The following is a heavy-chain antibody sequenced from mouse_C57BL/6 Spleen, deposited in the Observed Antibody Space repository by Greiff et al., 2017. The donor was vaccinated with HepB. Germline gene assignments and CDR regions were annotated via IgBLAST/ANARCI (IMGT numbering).Heavy chain of an antibody. CDR3: TRRGHYYGSNYAMDY. D-gene: IGHD1-1*01. V-gene: IGHV1-15*01. Sequence: VQLQQSGAELVRPGASVTLSCKASGYTFTDYEMHWVKQTPVHGLEWIGAIDPETGGTAYNQKFKGKAILTADKSSSTAYMELRSLTSEDSAVYYCTRRGHYYGSNYAMDYWGQGTSVTVSS. CDR1: GYTFTDYE. J-gene: IGHJ4*01. CDR2: IDPETGGT.